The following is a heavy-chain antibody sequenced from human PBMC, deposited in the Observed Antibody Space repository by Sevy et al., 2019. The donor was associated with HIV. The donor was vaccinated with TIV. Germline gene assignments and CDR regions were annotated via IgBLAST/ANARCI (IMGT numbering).Heavy chain of an antibody. Sequence: SETLSLTCTVSGGSITNSSYYWAWIRQPPGEGLEWIGSIYHSGTTYYDPSLKSRVTISVDTSRNQFSLKLTSGTAADTAVYYCASPNTTGWYFNYWGQGILVNVSS. CDR1: GGSITNSSYY. V-gene: IGHV4-39*01. CDR2: IYHSGTT. D-gene: IGHD6-19*01. J-gene: IGHJ4*02. CDR3: ASPNTTGWYFNY.